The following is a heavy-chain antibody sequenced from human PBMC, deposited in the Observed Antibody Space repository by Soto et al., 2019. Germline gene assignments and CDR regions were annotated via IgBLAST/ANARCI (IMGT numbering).Heavy chain of an antibody. V-gene: IGHV3-30-3*01. CDR2: ISYDGSNE. J-gene: IGHJ4*02. CDR1: GFTFITCA. Sequence: GGSLRLSCAASGFTFITCAMHWVRQAPGKGLEWVAVISYDGSNEYYADSVKGRFTISRDNSKNTLYLQMNSLRAEDTAVYYCARPQGVGTMVRGVIGPSCHDFWGQGTLVTVSS. CDR3: ARPQGVGTMVRGVIGPSCHDF. D-gene: IGHD3-10*01.